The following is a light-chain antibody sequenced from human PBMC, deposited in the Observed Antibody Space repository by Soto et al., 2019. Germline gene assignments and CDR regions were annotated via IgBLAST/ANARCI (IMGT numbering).Light chain of an antibody. Sequence: QLVLTQSSSASASLGSSVKLTCTLSSGHSSYIIAWHQQQPGKAPRYLMKLEGSGSYNKGSGVPDRFSVSSSGADRYLTISNLQFEDEADYYCETWDSNTHTVFGGGTNLTVL. CDR3: ETWDSNTHTV. CDR2: LEGSGSY. CDR1: SGHSSYI. V-gene: IGLV4-60*02. J-gene: IGLJ3*02.